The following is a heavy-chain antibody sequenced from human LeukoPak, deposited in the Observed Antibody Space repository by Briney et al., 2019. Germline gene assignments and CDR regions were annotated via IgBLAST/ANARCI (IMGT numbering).Heavy chain of an antibody. CDR1: GGSFSGYY. Sequence: SETLSLTCAVYGGSFSGYYWSWTRQPPGKGLEWIGEINHSGSTNYNPSLKSRVTISVDTSKNQFSLKLSSVTAADTAVYYCAKLGRGYSSSWGQGTMVTVSS. CDR2: INHSGST. J-gene: IGHJ3*01. CDR3: AKLGRGYSSS. D-gene: IGHD6-13*01. V-gene: IGHV4-34*01.